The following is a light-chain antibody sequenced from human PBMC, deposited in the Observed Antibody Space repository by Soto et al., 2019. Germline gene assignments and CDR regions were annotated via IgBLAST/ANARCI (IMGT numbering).Light chain of an antibody. CDR3: QQYGSLVT. Sequence: EIVMTQSPATLSLSPGERATLSCRASQSVSSYLAWYQQKPGQAPRLLIYDASKRATGIPPRFSGSGSGTDFTLTVSSLEPEDLAVYYCQQYGSLVTFGQGTKVDIK. J-gene: IGKJ1*01. V-gene: IGKV3-11*01. CDR1: QSVSSY. CDR2: DAS.